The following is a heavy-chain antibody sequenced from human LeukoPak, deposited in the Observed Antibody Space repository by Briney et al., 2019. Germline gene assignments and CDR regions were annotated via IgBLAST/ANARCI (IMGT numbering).Heavy chain of an antibody. D-gene: IGHD4-17*01. V-gene: IGHV3-21*01. Sequence: GGSLRLSCAASGFTFSSYSMNWVRQAPGKGLEWVSSISSSSSYIYYADSVKGRFTISRDNAKNSLYLQMNSLRAEDTAVYYCARESLRVGDYVDWGQGTLVTVSS. CDR2: ISSSSSYI. J-gene: IGHJ4*02. CDR3: ARESLRVGDYVD. CDR1: GFTFSSYS.